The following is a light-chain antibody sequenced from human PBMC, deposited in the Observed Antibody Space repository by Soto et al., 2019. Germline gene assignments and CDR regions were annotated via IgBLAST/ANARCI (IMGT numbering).Light chain of an antibody. CDR3: QHYHDCVT. CDR1: QSVSSN. J-gene: IGKJ4*02. Sequence: ETVMTQSPGTLSVSPGESATLSCGTSQSVSSNLAWYQQKPGQAPRLLIYGASTRATGIPARFSGRWSGTEFTLTSSYLRAEDAAVYFCQHYHDCVTFGGGTRVEI. V-gene: IGKV3D-15*01. CDR2: GAS.